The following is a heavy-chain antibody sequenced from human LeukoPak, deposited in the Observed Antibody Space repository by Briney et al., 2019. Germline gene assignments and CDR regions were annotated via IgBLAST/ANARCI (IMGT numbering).Heavy chain of an antibody. D-gene: IGHD3-10*01. Sequence: SETLSLTCTVSGGSISSYYWSWIRQPAGKGLEWIGRIYTSGSTNYNPSLKSRVTMSVDTSKNQFSLKLSSVTAADTAVYYCARVAVMVSLHYFDYWGQGTLVTVSS. CDR1: GGSISSYY. J-gene: IGHJ4*02. CDR3: ARVAVMVSLHYFDY. CDR2: IYTSGST. V-gene: IGHV4-4*07.